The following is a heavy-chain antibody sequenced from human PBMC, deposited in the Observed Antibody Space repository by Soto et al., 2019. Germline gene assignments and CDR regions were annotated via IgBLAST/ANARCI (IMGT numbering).Heavy chain of an antibody. V-gene: IGHV3-30-3*01. Sequence: SGGSLRLSCAACGFTFSSYAMHWVRQAPGKGLEWVAVISYDGSNKYYADSVKGRFTISRDNSKNTLYLQMNSLRAEDTAVYYCARACRRYSYNWFDTLYQGTLVTISS. CDR3: ARACRRYSYNWFDT. J-gene: IGHJ5*01. D-gene: IGHD5-18*01. CDR1: GFTFSSYA. CDR2: ISYDGSNK.